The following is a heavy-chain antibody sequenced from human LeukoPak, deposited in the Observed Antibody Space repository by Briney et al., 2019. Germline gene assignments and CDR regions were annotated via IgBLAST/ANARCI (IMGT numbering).Heavy chain of an antibody. CDR3: ARVGPWCFDL. V-gene: IGHV4-39*01. J-gene: IGHJ2*01. Sequence: SETLSLTCTVSGGSISSSTHYWGWIRQPPGKGLEWMGSIHYSGSTYYNPSLKSRVTISVDMSKNQFSLKLSSVTAADTAVYYCARVGPWCFDLWGRGTLVTVSS. CDR2: IHYSGST. CDR1: GGSISSSTHY.